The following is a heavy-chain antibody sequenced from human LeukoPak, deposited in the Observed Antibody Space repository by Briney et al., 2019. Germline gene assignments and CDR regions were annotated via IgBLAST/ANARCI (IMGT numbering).Heavy chain of an antibody. CDR1: GFTFGDYA. CDR2: IRSKAYGGTT. V-gene: IGHV3-49*04. Sequence: PGRSLRLSCTASGFTFGDYAMSWVRQAPGKGLEWVGFIRSKAYGGTTEYAASVKGRNTISRDDSKSIVYLQLNSLKAEDTAVYYCTRDGPEVDYWGQGTLVTVSS. CDR3: TRDGPEVDY. J-gene: IGHJ4*02.